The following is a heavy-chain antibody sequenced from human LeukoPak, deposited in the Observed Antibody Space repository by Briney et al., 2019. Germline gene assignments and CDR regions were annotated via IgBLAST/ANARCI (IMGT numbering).Heavy chain of an antibody. V-gene: IGHV3-7*01. Sequence: GGSLRLSCAASGFTFSDYLMSWMRQAQGQGLVGVANIKYDGNEKYYVDSVKGRFTIARSNAKNELDLKMNSLIVEDTAVYYCKSGGAAPGCFDYWGQGTLVTVSP. D-gene: IGHD6-13*01. CDR1: GFTFSDYL. CDR2: IKYDGNEK. J-gene: IGHJ4*02. CDR3: KSGGAAPGCFDY.